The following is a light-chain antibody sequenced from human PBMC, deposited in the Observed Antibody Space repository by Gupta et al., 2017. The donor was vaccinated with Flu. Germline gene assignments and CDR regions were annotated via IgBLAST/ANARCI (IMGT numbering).Light chain of an antibody. CDR2: GAS. CDR1: QSVSTN. V-gene: IGKV3D-15*01. J-gene: IGKJ1*01. Sequence: EIVMTQSPATQSASPGERATLSCRASQSVSTNLAWYQQKPGQAPRLLIYGASTRATGIPARFSGSGSGTEFSLTISSLQSEDFAVYYCQHYNNWPSWTFGQGTKVEIK. CDR3: QHYNNWPSWT.